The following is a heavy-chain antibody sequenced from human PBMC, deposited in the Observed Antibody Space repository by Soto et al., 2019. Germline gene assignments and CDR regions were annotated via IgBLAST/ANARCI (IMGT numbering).Heavy chain of an antibody. V-gene: IGHV3-23*01. CDR1: GFTFSSYA. CDR2: ISGSGGST. Sequence: PGGSLRLSCAASGFTFSSYAMSWVRQAPGKGLEWVSAISGSGGSTYYADSVKGRFTISRDNAKSSLYLQMNSLRADDTAVYYCARDDSFAFDIWGQGTKVTVSS. D-gene: IGHD2-21*01. CDR3: ARDDSFAFDI. J-gene: IGHJ3*02.